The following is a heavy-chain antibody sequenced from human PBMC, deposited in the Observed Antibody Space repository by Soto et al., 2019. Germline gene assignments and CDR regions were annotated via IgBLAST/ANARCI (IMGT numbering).Heavy chain of an antibody. CDR3: ASAPPAMVSPNI. CDR2: VYYSGGT. J-gene: IGHJ4*02. CDR1: GGSISSYS. D-gene: IGHD5-18*01. V-gene: IGHV4-59*01. Sequence: SETLSLTCTVSGGSISSYSWSWIRQPPGKGLERIGYVYYSGGTNYNPSLKSRVTISLDPSKNQVSLRLNSVTAADTAVYYCASAPPAMVSPNIWGQGTLVTVSS.